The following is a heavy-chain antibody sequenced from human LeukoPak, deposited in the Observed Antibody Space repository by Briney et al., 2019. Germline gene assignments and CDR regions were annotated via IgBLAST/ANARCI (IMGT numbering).Heavy chain of an antibody. V-gene: IGHV3-53*01. CDR2: IYSGGST. D-gene: IGHD4-17*01. Sequence: GGSLRLSCAASGFTVSSNYMSWVRQAPGKGLEWVSVIYSGGSTYYADSVKGRFTISRDNSKNTLYLQMNSLRAEDTAVYYCARAHQGTVTTLSAVIWGAYYYYMDVWGKGTTVTISS. J-gene: IGHJ6*03. CDR3: ARAHQGTVTTLSAVIWGAYYYYMDV. CDR1: GFTVSSNY.